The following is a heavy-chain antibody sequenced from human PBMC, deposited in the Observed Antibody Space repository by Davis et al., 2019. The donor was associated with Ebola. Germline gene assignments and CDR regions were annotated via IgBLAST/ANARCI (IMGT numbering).Heavy chain of an antibody. D-gene: IGHD3-22*01. J-gene: IGHJ6*04. Sequence: ASVKVSCRASGYTFTGYYMHWVRQAPGQGLEWMGRINPNSGGTNYAQKFQGRVTMTRDTSISTAYMELSRLRSDDTAVYYCARGPRITMIVVVRYGMDVWGKGTTVTVSS. CDR3: ARGPRITMIVVVRYGMDV. CDR1: GYTFTGYY. V-gene: IGHV1-2*06. CDR2: INPNSGGT.